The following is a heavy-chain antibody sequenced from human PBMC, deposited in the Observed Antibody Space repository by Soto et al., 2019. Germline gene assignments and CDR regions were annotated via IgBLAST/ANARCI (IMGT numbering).Heavy chain of an antibody. D-gene: IGHD1-1*01. J-gene: IGHJ4*02. Sequence: PSEALSVTCTFSADSSTISDSYWGWLRQPPGKGLQWIGSSSYNGGTFYNPSLKGRVAISVDPSKKHSSLQVTSVSAADTAVYYCARHRIEVVWRGFDYWGQGSTVTVSS. CDR3: ARHRIEVVWRGFDY. CDR2: SSYNGGT. V-gene: IGHV4-39*01. CDR1: ADSSTISDSY.